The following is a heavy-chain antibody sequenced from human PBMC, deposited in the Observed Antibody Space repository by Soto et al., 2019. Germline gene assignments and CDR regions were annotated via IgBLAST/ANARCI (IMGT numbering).Heavy chain of an antibody. D-gene: IGHD6-6*01. CDR2: ISGSGGST. Sequence: PGGSLRLSCAASGFTFSSNAMNWVRQAPGKGLEWVSGISGSGGSTYYADSVKGRFTVSRDNSKNTLYLQMNSLRAEDTAVYYCAKGTGVYTWGQGTLVTVSS. J-gene: IGHJ4*02. CDR1: GFTFSSNA. V-gene: IGHV3-23*01. CDR3: AKGTGVYT.